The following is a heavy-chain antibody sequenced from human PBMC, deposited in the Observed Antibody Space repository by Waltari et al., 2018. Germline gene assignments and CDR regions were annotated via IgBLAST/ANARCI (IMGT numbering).Heavy chain of an antibody. Sequence: EVQLVESGGGLIQPGGSLRLSCAASGVTVSNNYVSWVRQAPGKGLEWVSVIYSGGRTYYADSVKGRFTISRDNSKSTLYLQMNSLRAEDTAVYYCARGQQGVVVAGTGFDYWGQGTLVTVSS. CDR1: GVTVSNNY. CDR3: ARGQQGVVVAGTGFDY. CDR2: IYSGGRT. D-gene: IGHD6-19*01. V-gene: IGHV3-53*01. J-gene: IGHJ4*02.